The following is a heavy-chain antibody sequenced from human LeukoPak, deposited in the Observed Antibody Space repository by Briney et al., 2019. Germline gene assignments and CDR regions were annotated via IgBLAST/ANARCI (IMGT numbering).Heavy chain of an antibody. Sequence: PGGSLRLSCAASGFSFGDYAMHWVRQAPGKGLEWVAFIRYDGTNKYYADSVKGRFTISRDNSKNTLYLQMNNLRDEDTAVYYCAKGVAYCSAGSCYVDFWGQGTLVTVSS. J-gene: IGHJ4*02. CDR1: GFSFGDYA. D-gene: IGHD2-15*01. V-gene: IGHV3-30*02. CDR3: AKGVAYCSAGSCYVDF. CDR2: IRYDGTNK.